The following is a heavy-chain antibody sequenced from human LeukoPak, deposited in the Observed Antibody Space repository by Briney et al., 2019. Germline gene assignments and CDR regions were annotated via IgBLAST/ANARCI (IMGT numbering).Heavy chain of an antibody. V-gene: IGHV1-8*01. CDR2: MNPNSGNT. Sequence: GASVKVSCKASGYTFTSYDINWVRQATGQGLEWMGWMNPNSGNTGYAQKFQGRVTMTRNTSISTAYMELSSLRSGDTAVYYCARSEYCSSTSCQSEAHWFDPWGQGTLVTVSS. CDR1: GYTFTSYD. CDR3: ARSEYCSSTSCQSEAHWFDP. D-gene: IGHD2-2*01. J-gene: IGHJ5*02.